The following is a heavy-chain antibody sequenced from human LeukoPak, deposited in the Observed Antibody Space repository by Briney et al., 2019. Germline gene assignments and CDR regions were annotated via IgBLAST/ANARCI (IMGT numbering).Heavy chain of an antibody. CDR1: GFTFSNYW. V-gene: IGHV3-7*01. CDR2: IKDDGSGK. Sequence: GGSLRLSCAASGFTFSNYWMSWVRQAPGKGLEWVANIKDDGSGKYYVDSVEGRFTISRDNAKNSLYLQMNSLRAEDTAVYYCARVVYYGSGSYLVYYFDYWGQGTLVTVSS. CDR3: ARVVYYGSGSYLVYYFDY. J-gene: IGHJ4*02. D-gene: IGHD3-10*01.